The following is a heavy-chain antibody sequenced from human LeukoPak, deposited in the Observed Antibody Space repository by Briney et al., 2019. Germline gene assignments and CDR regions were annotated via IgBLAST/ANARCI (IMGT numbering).Heavy chain of an antibody. CDR3: ARDLGLVPYFDS. Sequence: PGGSLRLSCAVSGFTFSGYWMSWVRQAPGKGLEWVANIKQDGSEIYYADSVRGRFTISRDNAKNSLYLQMNSLRAEDTAVYYCARDLGLVPYFDSWGQGTLVTVSS. J-gene: IGHJ4*02. CDR2: IKQDGSEI. D-gene: IGHD2-8*02. V-gene: IGHV3-7*05. CDR1: GFTFSGYW.